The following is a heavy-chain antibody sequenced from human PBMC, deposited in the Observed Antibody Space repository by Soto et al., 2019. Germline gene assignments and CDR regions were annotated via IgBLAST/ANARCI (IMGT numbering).Heavy chain of an antibody. CDR2: IKEDGSEK. J-gene: IGHJ4*02. D-gene: IGHD2-15*01. CDR1: GFTFSNYW. Sequence: PGGSLRLSCAASGFTFSNYWTTWVRQAPGKGLEWVANIKEDGSEKHYVDSVKGRFTISRDNATNSLYLQMNSLGVEDTAVYFCSRDVVVGAKALNYWGQGALVTVSS. CDR3: SRDVVVGAKALNY. V-gene: IGHV3-7*01.